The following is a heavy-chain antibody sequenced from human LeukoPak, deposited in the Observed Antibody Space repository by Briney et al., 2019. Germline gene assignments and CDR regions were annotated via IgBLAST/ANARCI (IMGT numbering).Heavy chain of an antibody. J-gene: IGHJ4*02. V-gene: IGHV1-18*04. Sequence: ASVKVSCKASGYIFTSYGISWVRQAPGQGLEWMGWISAYNGNTNYAQKLQGRVTMTTDTSTSTAYMELRSLRSDDTAVYYCASSRAGGYFDYWGQGALVTVSS. D-gene: IGHD3-16*01. CDR3: ASSRAGGYFDY. CDR2: ISAYNGNT. CDR1: GYIFTSYG.